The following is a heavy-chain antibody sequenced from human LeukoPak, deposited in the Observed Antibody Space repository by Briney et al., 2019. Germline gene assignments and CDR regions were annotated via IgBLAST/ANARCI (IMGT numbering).Heavy chain of an antibody. V-gene: IGHV3-7*01. Sequence: GESLRLSCAASGFTFSSYWMSWVRQAPGKGLEWLVNINQYGSESYSVDSVKGRFTISRDNTKNSLYLQMSSLRAEDAAVYYCATYDFWSGFGLGNWGQGTLVTVSS. J-gene: IGHJ4*02. CDR2: INQYGSES. D-gene: IGHD3-3*01. CDR3: ATYDFWSGFGLGN. CDR1: GFTFSSYW.